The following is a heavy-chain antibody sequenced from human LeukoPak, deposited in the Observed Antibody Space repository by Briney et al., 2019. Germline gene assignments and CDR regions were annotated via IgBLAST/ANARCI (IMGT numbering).Heavy chain of an antibody. V-gene: IGHV4-4*07. D-gene: IGHD6-19*01. Sequence: SETLSLTCTVSSGSISGYYWSWIRQPAGKGLEWIGRIYSSGGTNYNPSLKSRVTMSVDTSNNQPSLKLGSVTAADTAVYYCARAKYSSGWYSSFDYWGQGTLVTVSS. CDR3: ARAKYSSGWYSSFDY. J-gene: IGHJ4*02. CDR2: IYSSGGT. CDR1: SGSISGYY.